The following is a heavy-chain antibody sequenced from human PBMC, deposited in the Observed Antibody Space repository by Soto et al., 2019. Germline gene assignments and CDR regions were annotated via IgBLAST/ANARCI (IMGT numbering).Heavy chain of an antibody. CDR3: ARDAGGDVDIVATNPDY. CDR2: INWNGGST. CDR1: GFTFDDYG. Sequence: GGSLRLSCAASGFTFDDYGMSWVRQAPGKGLEWVSGINWNGGSTGYADSVKGRFTISRDNAKNSLYLQMNSLRAEDTALYHCARDAGGDVDIVATNPDYWGQGTLVTVSS. D-gene: IGHD5-12*01. J-gene: IGHJ4*02. V-gene: IGHV3-20*01.